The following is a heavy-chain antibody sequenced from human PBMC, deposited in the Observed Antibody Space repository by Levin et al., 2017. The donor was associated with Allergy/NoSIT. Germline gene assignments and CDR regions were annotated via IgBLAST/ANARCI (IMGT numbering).Heavy chain of an antibody. CDR1: GYDFTSYL. CDR2: IDPSDSYT. D-gene: IGHD6-25*01. CDR3: AGHEAGYTSAWHRGLDS. V-gene: IGHV5-10-1*01. Sequence: PGESLKISCEGSGYDFTSYLITWVRQTPGKGLEWMGTIDPSDSYTDYSPSFQGHVTISVDKSITTAYMRWSSLKASDTAMYYCAGHEAGYTSAWHRGLDSWGQGTLVTVSS. J-gene: IGHJ4*02.